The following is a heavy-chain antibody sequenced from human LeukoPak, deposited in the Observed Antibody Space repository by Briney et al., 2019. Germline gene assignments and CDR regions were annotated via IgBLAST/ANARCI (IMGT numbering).Heavy chain of an antibody. J-gene: IGHJ5*02. CDR3: ARDAEWGYYYDSSGYHNWFDP. V-gene: IGHV1-69*01. D-gene: IGHD3-22*01. CDR1: GSTFSSHA. CDR2: IIPIFGTA. Sequence: PGGSLRLSCAASGSTFSSHAISWVRQAPGQGLEWMGGIIPIFGTANYAQKFQGRVTITADESTSTAYMELSSLRSEDTAVYYCARDAEWGYYYDSSGYHNWFDPWGQGTLVTVSS.